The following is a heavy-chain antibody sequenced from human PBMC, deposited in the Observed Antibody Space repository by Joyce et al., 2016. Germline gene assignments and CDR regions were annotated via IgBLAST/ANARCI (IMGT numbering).Heavy chain of an antibody. Sequence: EVQLVESGGGLVQPGGSLRLSCAASGFTFSSYWMSWVRQAPGKGLEGVAKIDQDGSEKYYVDSVKGRFSISRDNAKNSLYLQMDSLRAEDTAVYYCVRTYGSGGIDYWGQGTLVTVSS. D-gene: IGHD3-10*01. CDR2: IDQDGSEK. CDR1: GFTFSSYW. J-gene: IGHJ4*02. V-gene: IGHV3-7*05. CDR3: VRTYGSGGIDY.